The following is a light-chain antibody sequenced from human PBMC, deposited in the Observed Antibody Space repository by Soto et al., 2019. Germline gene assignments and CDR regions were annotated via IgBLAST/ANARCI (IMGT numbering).Light chain of an antibody. J-gene: IGKJ5*01. V-gene: IGKV1-13*02. CDR2: DVS. CDR1: QDIRGA. Sequence: ALQVTQSPSSLSAYVGDRVTITCLASQDIRGALAWYQQKPGKPPKLLIYDVSTLENGVPSRFSGDSSGTQFTLTISGLQPEDFGTYYCQQFNSYPVTFGHGTRLDIK. CDR3: QQFNSYPVT.